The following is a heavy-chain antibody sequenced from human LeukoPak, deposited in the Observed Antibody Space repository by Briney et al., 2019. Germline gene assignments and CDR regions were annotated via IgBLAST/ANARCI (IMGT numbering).Heavy chain of an antibody. CDR2: IKQDGSEK. V-gene: IGHV3-7*01. J-gene: IGHJ3*02. D-gene: IGHD4-17*01. CDR3: ARDFYGDYALSAFDI. Sequence: TGGSLRLSCAASGFNFNTKVMHWVRQAPGKGLEWVANIKQDGSEKYYVDSVKGRFTISRDNAKNSLYLQMNSLRAEDTAVYYCARDFYGDYALSAFDIWGQGTMVTVSS. CDR1: GFNFNTKV.